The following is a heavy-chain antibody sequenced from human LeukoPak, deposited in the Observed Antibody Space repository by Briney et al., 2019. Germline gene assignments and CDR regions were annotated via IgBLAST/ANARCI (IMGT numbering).Heavy chain of an antibody. J-gene: IGHJ4*02. D-gene: IGHD3-22*01. CDR1: GGSISSSSYY. CDR2: IYYSGST. Sequence: SETLSLTCTVSGGSISSSSYYWGWIRQPPGKGLEWIGSIYYSGSTYYNPSLKSRVTMSVDTSKNQFSLKLSSVTAADTAVYYCARGRSTYYYDSSGYWGDYFDYWGQGTLVTVSS. CDR3: ARGRSTYYYDSSGYWGDYFDY. V-gene: IGHV4-39*07.